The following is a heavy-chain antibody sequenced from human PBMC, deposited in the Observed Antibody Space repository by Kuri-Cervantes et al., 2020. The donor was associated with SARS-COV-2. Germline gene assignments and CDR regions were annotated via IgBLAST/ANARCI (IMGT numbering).Heavy chain of an antibody. J-gene: IGHJ6*02. CDR2: IKQDGSEK. CDR3: ARTTYGDYYWYGMDV. D-gene: IGHD4-17*01. CDR1: GFTFSSYW. V-gene: IGHV3-7*05. Sequence: GESLKISCAASGFTFSSYWMSWVRQAPGKGLEWVANIKQDGSEKYYVDSVKGRFTISRDNAKNSLYLQMNSPRAEDTAVYYCARTTYGDYYWYGMDVWGQGTTVTVSS.